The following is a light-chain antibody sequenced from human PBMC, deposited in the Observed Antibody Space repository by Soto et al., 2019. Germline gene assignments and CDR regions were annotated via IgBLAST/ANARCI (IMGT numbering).Light chain of an antibody. CDR3: MQALQTPYT. V-gene: IGKV2-28*01. Sequence: DIVMTQSPLSLPVTPGEPASISCRSSQSLLHSNGYNSLDWYLQKPGQSPQLLIYLGSNRASGVPDRFSCSGSCTDFTLKISRVEAEDVGVYYCMQALQTPYTFGQGTKLEIK. CDR2: LGS. J-gene: IGKJ2*01. CDR1: QSLLHSNGYNS.